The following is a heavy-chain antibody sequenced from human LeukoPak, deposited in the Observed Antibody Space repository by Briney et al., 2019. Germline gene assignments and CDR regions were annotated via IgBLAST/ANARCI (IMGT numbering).Heavy chain of an antibody. D-gene: IGHD3-3*01. Sequence: SETLSLNCTVSGGSISSGDYYWSWIRQPPGQGLEWIGYIYYSGSTYYNPSLKSRVTISVDTSKNQFSLKLSSVTAADTAVYYCATGSVYYDFWSGSKIGNGMDVWGQGTTVTVSS. CDR1: GGSISSGDYY. CDR3: ATGSVYYDFWSGSKIGNGMDV. V-gene: IGHV4-30-4*01. CDR2: IYYSGST. J-gene: IGHJ6*02.